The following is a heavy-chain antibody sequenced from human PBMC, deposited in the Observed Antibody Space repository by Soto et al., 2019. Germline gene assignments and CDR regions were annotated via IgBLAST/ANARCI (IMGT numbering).Heavy chain of an antibody. V-gene: IGHV4-34*01. Sequence: SETLSLTCGVYGGSFSGYYWSWIRQPPGKGLEWIGEINHSGSTNYNPSLKSRVTISVDTSKNQFSLKLSSVTAADTAVYYCAREFPTYSSGPNWFDPWGQGTLVTVSS. J-gene: IGHJ5*02. D-gene: IGHD6-19*01. CDR1: GGSFSGYY. CDR3: AREFPTYSSGPNWFDP. CDR2: INHSGST.